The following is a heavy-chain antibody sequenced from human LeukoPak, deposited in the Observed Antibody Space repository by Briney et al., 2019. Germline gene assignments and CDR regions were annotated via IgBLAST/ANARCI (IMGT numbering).Heavy chain of an antibody. Sequence: GGSLRLSCAASGFTFSNAWMSWVRQAPGKGLEWVGRIKSKTDGGTTDYAAPVKGRFTISRDDSKNTLYLQMNSLKTEDTAVYYCARETPGAEHFDYWGQGSLVTVSS. CDR3: ARETPGAEHFDY. V-gene: IGHV3-15*01. CDR1: GFTFSNAW. J-gene: IGHJ4*02. D-gene: IGHD1-14*01. CDR2: IKSKTDGGTT.